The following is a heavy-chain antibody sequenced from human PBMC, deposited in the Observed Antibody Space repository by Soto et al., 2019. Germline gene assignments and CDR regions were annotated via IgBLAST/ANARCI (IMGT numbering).Heavy chain of an antibody. CDR1: GFSLSTSGVG. CDR2: IYWNDDK. J-gene: IGHJ3*02. Sequence: QITLKESGPTLVKPTQTLTLTCTFSGFSLSTSGVGVGWIRQPPGKALEWVAIIYWNDDKRYSPSPKSRLTIIKDTSKNQVVLTMTNMDPVDTATYYCAHRRDKYDSSGYYYVDAFDIWGQGTMVTVSS. D-gene: IGHD3-22*01. CDR3: AHRRDKYDSSGYYYVDAFDI. V-gene: IGHV2-5*01.